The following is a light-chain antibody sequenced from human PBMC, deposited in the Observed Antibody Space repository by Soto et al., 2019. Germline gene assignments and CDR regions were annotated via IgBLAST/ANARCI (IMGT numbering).Light chain of an antibody. Sequence: QSVLTQPASVSDSPGQSITISCIGTSSDIGGFNHVSWHQQHPGKAPKLIIYDVSNRPSGVSNRFSGSKTGNTASLVISGLQAEDEADYYCSSYTSSSSYVFGSGTNSPS. CDR2: DVS. V-gene: IGLV2-14*03. CDR3: SSYTSSSSYV. CDR1: SSDIGGFNH. J-gene: IGLJ1*01.